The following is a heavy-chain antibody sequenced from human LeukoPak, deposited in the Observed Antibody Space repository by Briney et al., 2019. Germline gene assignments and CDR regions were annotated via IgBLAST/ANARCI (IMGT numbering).Heavy chain of an antibody. V-gene: IGHV4-4*07. J-gene: IGHJ4*02. CDR3: ARGRAYYDSSGYFNY. Sequence: SETLSLTCTVSGDSISGYYWNWIRQPAGKGLEWIGRMYTSGGTTYNPSLQSRVIMSVDTFKNQFSMDLNSVTAADSVVYYCARGRAYYDSSGYFNYWGQGILVTVSS. D-gene: IGHD3-22*01. CDR1: GDSISGYY. CDR2: MYTSGGT.